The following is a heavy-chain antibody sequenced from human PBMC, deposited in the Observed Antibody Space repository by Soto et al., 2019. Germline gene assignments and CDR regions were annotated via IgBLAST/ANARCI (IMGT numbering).Heavy chain of an antibody. D-gene: IGHD1-26*01. CDR3: ATEMGATQGPFDN. J-gene: IGHJ4*02. CDR2: LSNTGRRT. CDR1: VFPFGANA. V-gene: IGHV3-23*01. Sequence: GGSLRLSCVVSVFPFGANAMSWVRQAPGKGLEWVSGLSNTGRRTSYADSVKGRFNISGDNSENTVYLQMNSLRVEDTAVYYCATEMGATQGPFDNWGQGTLGTVSS.